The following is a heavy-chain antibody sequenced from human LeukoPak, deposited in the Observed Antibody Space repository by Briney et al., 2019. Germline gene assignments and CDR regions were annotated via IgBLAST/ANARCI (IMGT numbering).Heavy chain of an antibody. V-gene: IGHV3-7*01. CDR2: IKQDGSEK. CDR1: GFTFSSTW. CDR3: ARAKDKCFNP. J-gene: IGHJ5*02. Sequence: GGSLRLSCAASGFTFSSTWMSWVSQAPGKGREWVAEIKQDGSEKYYVDSVKGRFTISRDNAKNSLYLQMNSLRDEDTAVYYCARAKDKCFNPWGQGTLVTVSS.